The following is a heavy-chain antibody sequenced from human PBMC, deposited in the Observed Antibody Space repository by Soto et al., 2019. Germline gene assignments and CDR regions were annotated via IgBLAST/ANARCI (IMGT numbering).Heavy chain of an antibody. J-gene: IGHJ4*02. D-gene: IGHD3-22*01. CDR3: ARDYDSSGYRVDINDY. CDR2: ISAYNGNT. V-gene: IGHV1-18*01. Sequence: ASVKASCKSSGYTFTSYGISWVRQAPGQGLEWMGWISAYNGNTNYAQKLQGRVTMTTDTSTSTAYMELRSLRSDDTAVYYCARDYDSSGYRVDINDYWGQGTLVTVSS. CDR1: GYTFTSYG.